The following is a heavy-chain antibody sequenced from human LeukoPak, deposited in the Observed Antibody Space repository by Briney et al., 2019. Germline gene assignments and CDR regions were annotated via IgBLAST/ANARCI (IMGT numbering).Heavy chain of an antibody. J-gene: IGHJ5*02. D-gene: IGHD3-22*01. CDR1: GFTFSSYG. Sequence: PGGSLRLSCAASGFTFSSYGLIWVRQAPGKGLEWVSAISNDGGGTQYADFVEGRFTISRDNSKNTLFLQMSSLRAEDTALYYCAKGSSGYFADLWGQGTLVTVSS. V-gene: IGHV3-23*01. CDR2: ISNDGGGT. CDR3: AKGSSGYFADL.